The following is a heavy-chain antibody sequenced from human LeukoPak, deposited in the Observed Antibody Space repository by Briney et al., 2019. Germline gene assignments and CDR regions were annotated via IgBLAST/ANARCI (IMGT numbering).Heavy chain of an antibody. CDR2: ISGSGGST. J-gene: IGHJ3*02. CDR3: ARAPYDSSGYYYSPWAFDI. V-gene: IGHV3-23*01. Sequence: GGSLRLSCAASGFTFSSYGMSWVRQAPGKGLEWVSAISGSGGSTYYADSVKGRFTISRDNAKNSLYLQMNSLRAEDTAVYYCARAPYDSSGYYYSPWAFDIWGQGTMVTVSS. CDR1: GFTFSSYG. D-gene: IGHD3-22*01.